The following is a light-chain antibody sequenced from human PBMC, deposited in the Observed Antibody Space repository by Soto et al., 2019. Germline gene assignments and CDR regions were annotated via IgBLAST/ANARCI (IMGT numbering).Light chain of an antibody. CDR3: LQDYNYPRT. J-gene: IGKJ1*01. V-gene: IGKV1-5*03. CDR1: QTISSW. CDR2: KAS. Sequence: DIQMTQSPSTLSGSVGDRVTITCRASQTISSWLAWYQQKPGKAPKLLIYKASTLKSGVPSRFSGSGSGTEFTLTISSLQPEDFATYYCLQDYNYPRTFGQGTQVDIK.